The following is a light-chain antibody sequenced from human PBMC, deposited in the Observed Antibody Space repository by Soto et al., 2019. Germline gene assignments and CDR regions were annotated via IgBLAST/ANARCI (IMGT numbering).Light chain of an antibody. V-gene: IGKV1-39*01. CDR3: QQRYSTPWT. CDR1: QSITRY. J-gene: IGKJ1*01. CDR2: AVS. Sequence: DIQMTQSTSSLSASVGDRVTITCGASQSITRYLNWYHQKLGKAPKLLIYAVSFLQSGIPSMFSGSVSGTYFTLPSRQLQPEDIATYYCQQRYSTPWTFGQGTKVEIK.